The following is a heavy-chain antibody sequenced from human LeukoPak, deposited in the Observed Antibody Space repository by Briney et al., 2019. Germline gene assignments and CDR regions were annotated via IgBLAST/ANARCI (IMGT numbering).Heavy chain of an antibody. D-gene: IGHD6-19*01. J-gene: IGHJ5*02. Sequence: GGSLRLSCAVSGLTSSTYATSSAMTSVRQAPGKGLELVSGISGSGGSTYYAESVKGRFTISRDNFKNTLYLQMNSLRDDDTAIYYCAKGATSGWLLYWFDHWGQGTLVTVSS. V-gene: IGHV3-23*01. CDR1: GLTSSTYA. CDR2: ISGSGGST. CDR3: AKGATSGWLLYWFDH.